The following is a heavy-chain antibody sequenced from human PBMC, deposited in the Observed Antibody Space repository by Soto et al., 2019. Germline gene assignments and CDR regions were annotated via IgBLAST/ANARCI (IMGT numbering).Heavy chain of an antibody. CDR3: ARQGDYSGYDSYLDF. CDR2: IYYSGST. J-gene: IGHJ4*02. V-gene: IGHV4-59*08. D-gene: IGHD5-12*01. Sequence: SETLFLTCTVSGGSISNFYWSWIRQSPGKGLEWIGDIYYSGSTNHNPSLKSRVTISVDTSKNQFSLRLTSVTAADTAVCYCARQGDYSGYDSYLDFWGQGALVTVSS. CDR1: GGSISNFY.